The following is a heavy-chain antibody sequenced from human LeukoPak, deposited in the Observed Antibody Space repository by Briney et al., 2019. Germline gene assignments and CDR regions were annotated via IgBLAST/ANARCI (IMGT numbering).Heavy chain of an antibody. CDR2: INPNSGGT. D-gene: IGHD6-13*01. CDR3: ARESTGYSSSWYGNWFDP. J-gene: IGHJ5*02. V-gene: IGHV1-2*02. Sequence: ASVKVSCKASGYIFTDYYMHWVRQAPGQGLEWMGWINPNSGGTNYAQNFQGRVTMTRDTSISTAYMELSRLRSDDTAVYYCARESTGYSSSWYGNWFDPWGQGTLVTVSS. CDR1: GYIFTDYY.